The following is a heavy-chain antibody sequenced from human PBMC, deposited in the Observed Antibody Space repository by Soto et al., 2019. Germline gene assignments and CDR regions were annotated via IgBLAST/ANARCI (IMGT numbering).Heavy chain of an antibody. CDR2: IYHSGST. V-gene: IGHV4-4*02. Sequence: SETLSLTCAVSGGSISSSNWWRWVRQPPGKGLEWIGEIYHSGSTNYNPSLKSRVTISVDTSKNQFSLKLSSVTAADTAVYYCARHNLPVGSYSDYGMNVWGQGTTVS. J-gene: IGHJ6*02. CDR1: GGSISSSNW. D-gene: IGHD5-18*01. CDR3: ARHNLPVGSYSDYGMNV.